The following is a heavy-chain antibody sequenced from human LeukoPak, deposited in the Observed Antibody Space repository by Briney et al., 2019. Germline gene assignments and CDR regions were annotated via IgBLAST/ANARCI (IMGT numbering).Heavy chain of an antibody. CDR3: VRDLYDRVGDALDV. D-gene: IGHD3-10*02. CDR1: GFTLSKHE. V-gene: IGHV3-48*03. J-gene: IGHJ3*01. Sequence: GGSLRLSCAASGFTLSKHEMHWVRQAPGKGLEWVSYISTTGSYILYADSVKGRFTISRDTARNSLYLQMNSLRAEDTAVYYCVRDLYDRVGDALDVWGQGTMVAASS. CDR2: ISTTGSYI.